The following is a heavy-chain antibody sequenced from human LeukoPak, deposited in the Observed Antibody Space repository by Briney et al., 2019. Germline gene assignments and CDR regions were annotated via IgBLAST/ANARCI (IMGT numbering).Heavy chain of an antibody. CDR1: AFTFSDYW. J-gene: IGHJ3*02. CDR2: IKEDGSEK. V-gene: IGHV3-7*01. D-gene: IGHD3-22*01. CDR3: ARVLRYDNSGHDSFDI. Sequence: PGGSLRLSCAASAFTFSDYWMTWVRQAPGKGLERVANIKEDGSEKYYVDSVKGRFTISRDNAKNSLYLQMSSLRAEDTAVYYCARVLRYDNSGHDSFDIWGQGTMVIVSS.